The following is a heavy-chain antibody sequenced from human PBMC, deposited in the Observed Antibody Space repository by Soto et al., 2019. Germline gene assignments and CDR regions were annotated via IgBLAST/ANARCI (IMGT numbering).Heavy chain of an antibody. D-gene: IGHD2-2*01. Sequence: PGGPLTLSSAASGFIFRNYWMHWVRRAPGKGLVWVSRLNSDGSSTSYADSVKGRFTISRDNAKNTLYLQMNSLRAEDTAVYYCVRDLAYCTSTRCDGYGVDVWGQGTTVTVSS. V-gene: IGHV3-74*01. CDR2: LNSDGSST. J-gene: IGHJ6*02. CDR1: GFIFRNYW. CDR3: VRDLAYCTSTRCDGYGVDV.